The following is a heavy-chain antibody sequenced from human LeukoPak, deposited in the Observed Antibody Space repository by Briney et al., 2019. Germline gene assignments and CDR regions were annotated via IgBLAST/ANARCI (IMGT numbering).Heavy chain of an antibody. CDR1: GYTFTGYY. Sequence: ASVKVSCKASGYTFTGYYMHWVRQAPGQGRGWMGWINPNSGGTNYAQKFQGRVTMTRDRSISTAYMELSRLRSDDTAVYYCATAQVGAAARFDYWGQGTLVTVSS. V-gene: IGHV1-2*02. D-gene: IGHD6-13*01. J-gene: IGHJ4*02. CDR3: ATAQVGAAARFDY. CDR2: INPNSGGT.